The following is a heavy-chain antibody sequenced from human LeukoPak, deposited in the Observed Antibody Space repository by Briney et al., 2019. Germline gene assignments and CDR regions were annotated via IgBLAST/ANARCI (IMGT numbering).Heavy chain of an antibody. CDR3: ATRRTHYYDSSGYYDY. Sequence: ASVKVSCKVSGYTLTELSVHWVRQAPGKGLEWMGGFDPEDGETIYAQKFQGRVTMTEDTSTDTAYMELSSLRSEDTAVYYCATRRTHYYDSSGYYDYWGQGTLVTVSS. D-gene: IGHD3-22*01. J-gene: IGHJ4*02. CDR2: FDPEDGET. V-gene: IGHV1-24*01. CDR1: GYTLTELS.